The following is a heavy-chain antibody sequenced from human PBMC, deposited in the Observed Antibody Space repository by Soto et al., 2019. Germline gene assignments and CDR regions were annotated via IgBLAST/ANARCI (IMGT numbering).Heavy chain of an antibody. CDR2: VMPIFGTA. V-gene: IGHV1-69*01. D-gene: IGHD6-13*01. CDR3: ARYRGIAAAGSSNWFDP. Sequence: QVQLVQSGAEVKKPGSSVQVSCMASGGTFSSYAISWVRQAPGQGLEWLGGVMPIFGTANYAQKFQGRVTITADESTSTAYMALSSLRSEDTAVYYCARYRGIAAAGSSNWFDPWGQGTLVNASS. CDR1: GGTFSSYA. J-gene: IGHJ5*02.